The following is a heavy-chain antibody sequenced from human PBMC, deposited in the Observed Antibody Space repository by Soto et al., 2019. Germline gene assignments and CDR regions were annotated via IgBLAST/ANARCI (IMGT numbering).Heavy chain of an antibody. CDR2: ISGSGGST. CDR1: GFTFSSYA. D-gene: IGHD2-15*01. V-gene: IGHV3-23*01. CDR3: AKDTARFWNLGYCSGGSCYPLYDY. J-gene: IGHJ4*02. Sequence: HPGGSLRLSCAASGFTFSSYAMSWVRQAPGKGLEWVSAISGSGGSTYYADSVKGRFTISRDNSKNTLYLQMNSLRAEDTAVYYCAKDTARFWNLGYCSGGSCYPLYDYWGQGTLVTVSS.